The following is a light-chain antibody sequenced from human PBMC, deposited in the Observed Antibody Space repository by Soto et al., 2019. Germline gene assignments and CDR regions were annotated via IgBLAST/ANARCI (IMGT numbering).Light chain of an antibody. CDR2: AAS. CDR1: QSISSY. CDR3: QQSYSNPIT. J-gene: IGKJ5*01. Sequence: DIQMTQSPSSLSASVRDRVTITCRASQSISSYLNWYQQKPGKAPKLLIYAASNLQSGVPSRFSGSGSGTDFTLTISSLQPEDFATYYCQQSYSNPITFGQGTRLEIK. V-gene: IGKV1-39*01.